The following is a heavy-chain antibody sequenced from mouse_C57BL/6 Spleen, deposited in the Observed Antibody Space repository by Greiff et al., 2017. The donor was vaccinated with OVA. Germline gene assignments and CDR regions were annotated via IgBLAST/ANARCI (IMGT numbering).Heavy chain of an antibody. D-gene: IGHD2-5*01. CDR3: AREHCSNGWYVGV. Sequence: DVKLQESGPGMVKPSPSLSLTCTVTGYSITSGYDWHLNRHFPGNKLEWMGYIRYSGSTNYNPSLKSRASITHDTSKNHFFLKLNYVTTEETARYCCAREHCSNGWYVGVWGTGATGTVSS. CDR1: GYSITSGYD. V-gene: IGHV3-1*01. J-gene: IGHJ1*03. CDR2: IRYSGST.